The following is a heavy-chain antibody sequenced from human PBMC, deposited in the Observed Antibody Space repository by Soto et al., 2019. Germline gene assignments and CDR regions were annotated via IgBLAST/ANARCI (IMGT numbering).Heavy chain of an antibody. CDR1: GFTFSSYA. J-gene: IGHJ5*02. CDR3: AKDNYDILTGPEWFDP. D-gene: IGHD3-9*01. CDR2: ISGSGGST. Sequence: GGSPRLSCAASGFTFSSYAMSWVRQAPGKGLEWVSAISGSGGSTYYADSVKGRFTISRDNSKNTLYLQMNSLRAEDTAVYYCAKDNYDILTGPEWFDPWGQGTLVTVSS. V-gene: IGHV3-23*01.